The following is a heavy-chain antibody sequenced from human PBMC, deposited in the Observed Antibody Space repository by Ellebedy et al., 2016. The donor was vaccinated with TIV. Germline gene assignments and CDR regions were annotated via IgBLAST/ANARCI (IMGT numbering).Heavy chain of an antibody. CDR1: GYTFTSYS. D-gene: IGHD6-19*01. CDR2: ISNYNGNT. CDR3: AKTGGPVGGATTLDY. V-gene: IGHV1-18*04. Sequence: AASVKVSCKASGYTFTSYSISWARQAPGQGLEWVGWISNYNGNTDCAQNFQDRVTMTTDTSTSTAYMELRSLRSDDTAVYYCAKTGGPVGGATTLDYWGQGTLVTVSS. J-gene: IGHJ4*02.